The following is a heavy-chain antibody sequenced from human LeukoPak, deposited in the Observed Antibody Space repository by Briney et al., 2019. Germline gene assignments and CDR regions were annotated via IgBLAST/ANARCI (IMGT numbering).Heavy chain of an antibody. CDR2: ISWNSGSI. V-gene: IGHV3-9*01. Sequence: PGGSLRLSCAASGFTFDDYAMHWVRQAPGKGLEWVSGISWNSGSIGYADSVKGRFTISRDNAKNSLYLQMNSLRAEDTALYYCAYGSGSYYSSAEYFQHWGQGTLVTVSS. D-gene: IGHD3-10*01. CDR1: GFTFDDYA. CDR3: AYGSGSYYSSAEYFQH. J-gene: IGHJ1*01.